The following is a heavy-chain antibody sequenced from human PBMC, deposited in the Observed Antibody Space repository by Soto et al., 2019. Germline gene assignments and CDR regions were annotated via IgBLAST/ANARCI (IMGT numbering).Heavy chain of an antibody. Sequence: SGPTLVNPTQTLTLTCTFSAFSLSTNGVGVGWIRQPPGKPLEWLAVIYWNEDKRYSRSLKSRLSITKDTSKNQVVLTMTTMDPVDTATYYCVHSVMVHTITGGNSFDYPGPGILVTLFS. CDR1: AFSLSTNGVG. CDR3: VHSVMVHTITGGNSFDY. D-gene: IGHD2-8*01. V-gene: IGHV2-5*01. J-gene: IGHJ4*02. CDR2: IYWNEDK.